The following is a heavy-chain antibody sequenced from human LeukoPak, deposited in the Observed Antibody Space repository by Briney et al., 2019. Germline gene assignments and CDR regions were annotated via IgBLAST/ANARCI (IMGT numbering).Heavy chain of an antibody. CDR3: AGKTGHFDY. Sequence: SETLSLTCTVSGGSISSYYWSWIRQPPGKGLEWIGYIYYGASTVYNPSLKSRVTISVDTSKNHFSLKLNSVTPADTAVYYCAGKTGHFDYWGQGTLVTVSS. V-gene: IGHV4-59*01. CDR2: IYYGAST. J-gene: IGHJ4*02. CDR1: GGSISSYY.